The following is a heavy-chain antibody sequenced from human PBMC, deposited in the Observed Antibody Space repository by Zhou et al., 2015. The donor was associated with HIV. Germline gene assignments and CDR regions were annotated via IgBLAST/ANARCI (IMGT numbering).Heavy chain of an antibody. Sequence: QVQLVQSGAEVKKPGASVKVSCKASGYTFTSYDINWVRQATGQGLEWMGWMNPNSGNTGYAQKFQGRVTMTRNTSISTAYMELSSLRSEDTAVYYCARTTSLLGTRPLLYWGQGTLVTVSS. CDR3: ARTTSLLGTRPLLY. CDR1: GYTFTSYD. CDR2: MNPNSGNT. J-gene: IGHJ4*02. V-gene: IGHV1-8*01. D-gene: IGHD1-26*01.